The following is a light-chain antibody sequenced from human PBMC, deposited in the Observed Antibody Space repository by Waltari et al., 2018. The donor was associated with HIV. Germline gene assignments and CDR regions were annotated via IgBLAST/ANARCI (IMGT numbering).Light chain of an antibody. Sequence: QSVLTPPPSVSGAPGQRVTISCTKSSSNVEAAYDVPWFQQVPGTAPKLLIYGNVNRPSGVPDRFSGSRSGTSASLAITGLQAEDEADYYCQSYDTSLTDIIFGGGTKLTVL. CDR1: SSNVEAAYD. CDR3: QSYDTSLTDII. J-gene: IGLJ2*01. CDR2: GNV. V-gene: IGLV1-40*01.